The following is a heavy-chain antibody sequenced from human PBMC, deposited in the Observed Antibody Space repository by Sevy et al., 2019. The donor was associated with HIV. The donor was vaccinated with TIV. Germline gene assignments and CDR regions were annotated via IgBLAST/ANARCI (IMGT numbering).Heavy chain of an antibody. J-gene: IGHJ5*02. CDR1: GGSFSGYY. V-gene: IGHV4-34*01. Sequence: SETLSLTCAVYGGSFSGYYWNWIRQPPGKGLEWIGEINHSGSTNYNPSLKSRVTISVDTSKNQFSLKLSSVTAADTAVYYCARPPPIVVVPAAPGWFDPWGQGTLVTVSS. CDR3: ARPPPIVVVPAAPGWFDP. CDR2: INHSGST. D-gene: IGHD2-2*01.